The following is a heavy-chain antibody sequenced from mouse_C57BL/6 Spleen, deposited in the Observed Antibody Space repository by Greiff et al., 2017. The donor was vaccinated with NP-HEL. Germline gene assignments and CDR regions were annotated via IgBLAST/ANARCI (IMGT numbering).Heavy chain of an antibody. V-gene: IGHV1-69*01. CDR2: IDPSDSYT. D-gene: IGHD2-4*01. CDR1: GYTFTSYW. Sequence: QVQLQQSGAELVMPGASVKLSCKASGYTFTSYWMHWVKQRPGQGLEWIGEIDPSDSYTNYNQKFKGKSTLTVDKSSSTAYMQLSSLTSEDSAVYYCAREGDYEAYWGQGTLVTVSA. J-gene: IGHJ3*01. CDR3: AREGDYEAY.